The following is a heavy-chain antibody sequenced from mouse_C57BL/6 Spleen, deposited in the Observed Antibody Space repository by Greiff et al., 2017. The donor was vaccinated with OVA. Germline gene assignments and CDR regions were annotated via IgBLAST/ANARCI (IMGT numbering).Heavy chain of an antibody. CDR3: ARQGDYGSSSWFAY. CDR1: GFTFSDYY. D-gene: IGHD1-1*01. CDR2: ISNGGGST. V-gene: IGHV5-12*01. Sequence: EVKLVESGGGLVQPGGSLKLSCAASGFTFSDYYMYWVRQTPEKRLEWVAYISNGGGSTYYPDTVKGRFTISRDNAKNTLYLQMSRLKSEDTAMYYCARQGDYGSSSWFAYWGQGTLVTVSA. J-gene: IGHJ3*01.